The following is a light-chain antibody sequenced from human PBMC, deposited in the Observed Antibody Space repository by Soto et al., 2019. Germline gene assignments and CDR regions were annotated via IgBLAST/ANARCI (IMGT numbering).Light chain of an antibody. J-gene: IGLJ2*01. CDR3: SSYTSSSTLVV. Sequence: QSDLTQPASVSGSPGQSITISCTGTSSDVGGYNYVSWYQQHPGKAPKLMIYDVSNRPSGVSNRFSGSKCGNTASLTISGLQAEDEADYYCSSYTSSSTLVVFGGGTKLTVL. CDR1: SSDVGGYNY. CDR2: DVS. V-gene: IGLV2-14*01.